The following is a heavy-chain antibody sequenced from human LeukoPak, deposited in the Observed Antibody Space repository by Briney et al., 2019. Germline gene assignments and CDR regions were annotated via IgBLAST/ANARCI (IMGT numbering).Heavy chain of an antibody. CDR1: GFTFSSYA. CDR3: AKLDYGGNSEGDFDY. D-gene: IGHD4-23*01. CDR2: ISGNGGST. J-gene: IGHJ4*02. Sequence: GGSLRLSCAASGFTFSSYAMSWVRQAPGKGLEWVSVISGNGGSTYYADSVKGRFTISRDNSKNTLYLQMNSLRAEDTAVYYCAKLDYGGNSEGDFDYWGQGTLVTVSS. V-gene: IGHV3-23*01.